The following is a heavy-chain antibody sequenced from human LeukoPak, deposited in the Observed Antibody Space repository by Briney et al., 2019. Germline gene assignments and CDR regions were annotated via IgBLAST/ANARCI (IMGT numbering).Heavy chain of an antibody. J-gene: IGHJ4*02. CDR2: IKQDGNEK. CDR1: GFTFSSYW. CDR3: ARDIAADELDY. Sequence: GGSLRLSCAASGFTFSSYWMSWVRQAPGKGLEWVANIKQDGNEKYYVDSVKGRFTISRDNAKNTLYLQMNSLRAEDTAVYYCARDIAADELDYWGQGTLVTVSS. D-gene: IGHD6-6*01. V-gene: IGHV3-7*01.